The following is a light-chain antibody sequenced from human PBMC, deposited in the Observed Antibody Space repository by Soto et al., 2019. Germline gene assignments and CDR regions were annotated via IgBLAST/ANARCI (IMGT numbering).Light chain of an antibody. Sequence: EIVMTQSTATLSVSPGERATLSCRASQSVSSNLAWYQQKPGQAARLLIYGASTRATGIPARFSGSGSGTEFTLTISSLQSEDFAVYYCQQYNNWPPATFGQGTKVDIK. CDR2: GAS. CDR3: QQYNNWPPAT. CDR1: QSVSSN. J-gene: IGKJ1*01. V-gene: IGKV3-15*01.